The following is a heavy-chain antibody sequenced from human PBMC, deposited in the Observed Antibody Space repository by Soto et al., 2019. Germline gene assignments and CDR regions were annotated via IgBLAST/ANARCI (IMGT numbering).Heavy chain of an antibody. V-gene: IGHV3-74*01. CDR2: MKGDGTNT. J-gene: IGHJ4*02. Sequence: EVQLVESGGGLVQCGGSLRLSCAASGFTFSSYWMHWVRQVPGKGLVWVSRMKGDGTNTGYADSVKGRFTLSRDNVKKSLYLQMNSLRAEATAVYYCAREISGYYGFAYWGQGTLVNASS. CDR3: AREISGYYGFAY. D-gene: IGHD5-12*01. CDR1: GFTFSSYW.